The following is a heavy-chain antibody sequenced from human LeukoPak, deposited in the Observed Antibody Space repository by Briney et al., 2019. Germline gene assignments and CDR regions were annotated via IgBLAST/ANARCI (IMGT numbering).Heavy chain of an antibody. CDR1: GFTFNTYG. V-gene: IGHV3-30*02. D-gene: IGHD3-10*01. J-gene: IGHJ4*02. CDR2: IRYDGSNK. CDR3: AKGVTLVRGVIILPYFDY. Sequence: GGSLRLSCAASGFTFNTYGMHWVRQAPGKGLQWVAFIRYDGSNKYYADSVKGRFTISRDNSKNTLYLQMNSLRAEDTAVYYCAKGVTLVRGVIILPYFDYWGQGTLVTVSS.